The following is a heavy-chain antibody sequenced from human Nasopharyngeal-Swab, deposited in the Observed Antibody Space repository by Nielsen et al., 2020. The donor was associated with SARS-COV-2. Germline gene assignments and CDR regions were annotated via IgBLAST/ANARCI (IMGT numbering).Heavy chain of an antibody. V-gene: IGHV3-23*01. CDR3: AKSGYSSSSESDY. CDR2: ISGSGSNT. D-gene: IGHD6-6*01. CDR1: GFTFDNYA. Sequence: GESLKISCAASGFTFDNYAMSWVRQPPGRGLEWVSSISGSGSNTYYRDSVKGRFTISRDNPQNTLYLQMNSLRAEDTAVYYCAKSGYSSSSESDYWGQGTLVTVSS. J-gene: IGHJ4*02.